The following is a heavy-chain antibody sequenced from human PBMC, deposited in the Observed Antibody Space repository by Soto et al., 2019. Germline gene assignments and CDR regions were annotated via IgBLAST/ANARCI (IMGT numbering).Heavy chain of an antibody. CDR2: IYFTGST. J-gene: IGHJ5*02. CDR1: GGSIDTGAYY. D-gene: IGHD3-3*01. CDR3: ARTSFSSFLFDP. Sequence: SETLSLTCTVSGGSIDTGAYYWSWFRQHPGKGLEWIGYIYFTGSTYYNPSLKSRVSISMDTSKNHFSLKLSSVTAADTAVYYCARTSFSSFLFDPWGQGTLVTVS. V-gene: IGHV4-31*03.